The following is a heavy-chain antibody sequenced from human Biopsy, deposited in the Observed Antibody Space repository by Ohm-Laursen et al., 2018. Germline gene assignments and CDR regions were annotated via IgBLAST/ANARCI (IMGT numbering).Heavy chain of an antibody. CDR1: GFTFGHYA. V-gene: IGHV3-33*04. J-gene: IGHJ2*01. CDR3: ARGLSSGWYGYFDV. Sequence: SLRLSCSASGFTFGHYAMHWVRQAPGKGLEWISLIWYDGTNEDYADSVKGRFTISRSNSKNTFYLQINTLTLEDTAFYYCARGLSSGWYGYFDVWGRGTLVTVSS. D-gene: IGHD6-19*01. CDR2: IWYDGTNE.